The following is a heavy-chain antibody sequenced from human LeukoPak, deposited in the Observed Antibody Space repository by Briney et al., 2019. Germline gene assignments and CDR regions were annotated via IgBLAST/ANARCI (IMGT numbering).Heavy chain of an antibody. J-gene: IGHJ6*04. CDR2: ISGSGGST. Sequence: GGSLRLSCAASGITFSSYGMSWVRQAPGKGLEWVSAISGSGGSTYYADSVKGRFTISRDNSKNTLYLQMNSLRAEDTAVYYCAELGITMIGGVWGKGTTVTISS. CDR3: AELGITMIGGV. CDR1: GITFSSYG. V-gene: IGHV3-23*01. D-gene: IGHD3-10*02.